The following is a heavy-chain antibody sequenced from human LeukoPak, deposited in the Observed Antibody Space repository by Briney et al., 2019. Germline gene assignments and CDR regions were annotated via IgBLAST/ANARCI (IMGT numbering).Heavy chain of an antibody. Sequence: GGSLRLSCEASEFIFSSYGMHWVRQAPGKGLEWVAAIWDDGSEKYYGDSVRGRFTISRDNSKNTLYLQMDSLRAEDTAVYYCARGIVVVPAAIIRRNRYYGMDVWGQGTTVTVSS. CDR1: EFIFSSYG. D-gene: IGHD2-2*01. CDR2: IWDDGSEK. CDR3: ARGIVVVPAAIIRRNRYYGMDV. V-gene: IGHV3-33*01. J-gene: IGHJ6*02.